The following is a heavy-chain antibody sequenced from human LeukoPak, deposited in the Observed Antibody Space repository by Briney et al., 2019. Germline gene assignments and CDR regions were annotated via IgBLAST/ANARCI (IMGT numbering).Heavy chain of an antibody. CDR2: INWNGGST. J-gene: IGHJ3*02. CDR3: ARVRNYYDSSGPKRGAFDI. V-gene: IGHV3-20*04. CDR1: GFTFDDYG. Sequence: GGSLRLSCAASGFTFDDYGMSWVRQAPGKGLEWVSGINWNGGSTGYADSVKGRFTISRDNAKNSLYLQMNSLRAEDTALSYCARVRNYYDSSGPKRGAFDIWGQGTMVTVSS. D-gene: IGHD3-22*01.